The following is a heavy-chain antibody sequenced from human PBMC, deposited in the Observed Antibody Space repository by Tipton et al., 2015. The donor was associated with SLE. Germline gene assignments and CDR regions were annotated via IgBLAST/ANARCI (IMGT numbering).Heavy chain of an antibody. CDR1: GVSISSSY. Sequence: LRLSCNVSGVSISSSYWSWIRQPAGKGLEWIGRIYTSGGTDDNPSLKSRVTMSVDMSKNQIFLKMTSVTAADSAVYFCARVWLNNAFDIWGQGTRVTVSS. CDR3: ARVWLNNAFDI. V-gene: IGHV4-4*07. J-gene: IGHJ3*02. D-gene: IGHD2/OR15-2a*01. CDR2: IYTSGGT.